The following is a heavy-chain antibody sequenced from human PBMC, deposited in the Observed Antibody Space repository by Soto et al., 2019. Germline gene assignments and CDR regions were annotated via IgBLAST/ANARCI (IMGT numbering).Heavy chain of an antibody. CDR3: ARDRGAAGGPTKEYYLAF. D-gene: IGHD6-13*01. CDR1: GGSISSYY. J-gene: IGHJ4*02. V-gene: IGHV4-59*01. CDR2: IYYSGTT. Sequence: SETLSLTCTVSGGSISSYYWSSIRQPPGKGLEWIGYIYYSGTTNYNPSLKSRVTISVDTSKNQSSLILSSVTAADTAVYYCARDRGAAGGPTKEYYLAFWGQGSLVTVSS.